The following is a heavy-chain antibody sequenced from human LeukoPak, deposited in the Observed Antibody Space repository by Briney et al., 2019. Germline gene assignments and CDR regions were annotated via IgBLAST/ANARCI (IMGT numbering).Heavy chain of an antibody. D-gene: IGHD3-16*02. CDR3: AREPPESFRFDY. CDR2: IRPSGGRA. Sequence: ASVKVSCKASGYTFTSYYIHWVRQAPGQGLEWMGTIRPSGGRASYPQNFQGRVTMTMDMSASTVHMELSSLTSEDTAMYYCAREPPESFRFDYWGQGAPVTVSS. CDR1: GYTFTSYY. V-gene: IGHV1-46*01. J-gene: IGHJ4*02.